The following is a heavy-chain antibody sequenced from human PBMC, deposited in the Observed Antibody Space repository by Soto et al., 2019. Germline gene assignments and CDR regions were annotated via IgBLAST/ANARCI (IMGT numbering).Heavy chain of an antibody. J-gene: IGHJ4*02. CDR3: ASRIAAAGLDY. CDR1: GFTFSSYG. D-gene: IGHD6-13*01. CDR2: ISYDGSNK. V-gene: IGHV3-30*03. Sequence: QVQLVESGGGVVQPGRSLRLSCAASGFTFSSYGMHWVRQAPGKGLEWVAVISYDGSNKYYADSVKGRFTISRDNSKNPLYLQMNSLRAEDTAVFYGASRIAAAGLDYWGQGTLVTVSS.